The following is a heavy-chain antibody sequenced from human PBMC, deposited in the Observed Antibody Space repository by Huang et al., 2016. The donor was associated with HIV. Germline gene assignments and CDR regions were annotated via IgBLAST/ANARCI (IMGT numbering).Heavy chain of an antibody. V-gene: IGHV4-59*01. D-gene: IGHD6-13*01. CDR2: IHYSGST. Sequence: QVQLQESGPGLVKPSETLSLTCTVSGGSISSYYWSWIRQPPGTGLEWIGYIHYSGSTNYNPSLKSRVTTSVDTSKNQFFLKLSSVTAADTAVYYCARGGPYSRDYYYYGMDVWGQGTTVTVSS. CDR1: GGSISSYY. J-gene: IGHJ6*02. CDR3: ARGGPYSRDYYYYGMDV.